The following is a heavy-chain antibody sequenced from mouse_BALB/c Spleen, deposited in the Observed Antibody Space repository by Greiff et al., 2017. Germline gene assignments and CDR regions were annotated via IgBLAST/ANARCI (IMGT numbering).Heavy chain of an antibody. CDR3: ATLSPY. V-gene: IGHV5-17*02. Sequence: EVHLVESGGGLVQPGGSRKLSCAASGFTFSSFGMHWVRQAPEKGLEWVAYISSGSSTIYYADTVKGRFTISRDNPKNTLFLQMTSLRSEDTAMYYCATLSPYWGQGTLVTVSA. CDR2: ISSGSSTI. CDR1: GFTFSSFG. J-gene: IGHJ3*01.